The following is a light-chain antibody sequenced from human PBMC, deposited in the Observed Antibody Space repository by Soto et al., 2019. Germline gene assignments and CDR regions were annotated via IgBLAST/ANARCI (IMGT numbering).Light chain of an antibody. Sequence: QSALTQPPSASGSPGQSVTISCTGTSSDVGGFNYVSWYQQHPGKAPKLMISEVTKRPSGVPDRFSASKSGNTASLTVSGLQAEDEADYYCSSYTGSNSFEFGGGTKVTVL. CDR2: EVT. J-gene: IGLJ2*01. CDR1: SSDVGGFNY. CDR3: SSYTGSNSFE. V-gene: IGLV2-8*01.